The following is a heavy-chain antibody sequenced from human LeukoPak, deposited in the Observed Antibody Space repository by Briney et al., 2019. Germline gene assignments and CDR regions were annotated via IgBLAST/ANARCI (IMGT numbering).Heavy chain of an antibody. CDR3: ARTKEYYYGSGTYYKKEKYYHYYGMDV. J-gene: IGHJ6*02. CDR1: GGSFSGYY. Sequence: SETLSLTCAVYGGSFSGYYWSWIRQPPGTGLGWIGEINHSGRTNYNPSLKSRVTISVDTSKNQFSLKLSSVTAADTAVYYCARTKEYYYGSGTYYKKEKYYHYYGMDVWGRGTTVTVSS. V-gene: IGHV4-34*01. CDR2: INHSGRT. D-gene: IGHD3-10*01.